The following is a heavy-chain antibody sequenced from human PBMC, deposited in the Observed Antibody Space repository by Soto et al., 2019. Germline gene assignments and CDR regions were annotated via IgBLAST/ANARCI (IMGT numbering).Heavy chain of an antibody. CDR1: GDSIISSDFY. CDR3: ARHSLALRKNNWFDP. CDR2: IFYLGSS. J-gene: IGHJ5*02. Sequence: SETQSLTCTVSGDSIISSDFYWGWVRQPPGKGLEWIGSIFYLGSSYYNPSLKSRVTMSVDTSKNQFSLRLRSVTAADTALYFCARHSLALRKNNWFDPWGQGIMGT. D-gene: IGHD3-3*02. V-gene: IGHV4-39*01.